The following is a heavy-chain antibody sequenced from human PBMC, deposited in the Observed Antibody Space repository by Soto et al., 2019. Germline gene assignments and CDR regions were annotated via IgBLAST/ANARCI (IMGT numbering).Heavy chain of an antibody. V-gene: IGHV4-31*03. CDR2: IYYTGNT. D-gene: IGHD5-18*01. CDR1: GGSINSGDSY. J-gene: IGHJ4*02. Sequence: SETLSLTCSVSGGSINSGDSYWNWIRQNPGKGLEWIGFIYYTGNTYCNPSLRSRCSMSLDTSENQFSLKLSSVTAADTAVYYCARGRIQLWYPFDYWGQGTLVTVSS. CDR3: ARGRIQLWYPFDY.